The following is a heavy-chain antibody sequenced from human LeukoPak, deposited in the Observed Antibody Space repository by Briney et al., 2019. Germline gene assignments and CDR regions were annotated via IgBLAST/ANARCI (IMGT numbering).Heavy chain of an antibody. J-gene: IGHJ4*02. CDR3: AFRGSYHRNFDY. CDR2: INHSGST. Sequence: PSETLSLTCAVYGGSFSGYYWSWIRQPPGKGLEWIGEINHSGSTNYNPSLKSRVTISVDTSKNQFSLKLSSVTAADTAVYYCAFRGSYHRNFDYWGQGTLVTVSS. D-gene: IGHD6-6*01. CDR1: GGSFSGYY. V-gene: IGHV4-34*01.